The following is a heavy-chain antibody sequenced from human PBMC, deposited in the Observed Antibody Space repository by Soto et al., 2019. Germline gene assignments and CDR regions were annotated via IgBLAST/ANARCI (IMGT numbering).Heavy chain of an antibody. CDR3: AKASSLSPSWPLDS. V-gene: IGHV3-23*01. J-gene: IGHJ4*02. CDR1: GFTFRNFA. Sequence: QPGGSLRLSCAASGFTFRNFAMAWVRQAPGKGLHWVSAITGSGKNTYYADSVKGRFTISRDNSQNTLSLVLTSVRPEDTAIYYCAKASSLSPSWPLDSWGPGSLVTVSS. D-gene: IGHD6-13*01. CDR2: ITGSGKNT.